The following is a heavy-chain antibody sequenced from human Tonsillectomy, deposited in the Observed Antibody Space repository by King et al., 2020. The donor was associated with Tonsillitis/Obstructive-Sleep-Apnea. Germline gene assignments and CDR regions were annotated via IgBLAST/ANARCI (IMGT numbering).Heavy chain of an antibody. D-gene: IGHD5-24*01. V-gene: IGHV4-39*01. J-gene: IGHJ5*02. CDR2: IYYSGST. Sequence: QLQESGPGLVKPSETLSLTCTVSGGSISSSSYYWGWIRQPPGKGLEWIGSIYYSGSTYYNPSLKSRVTISVDTSKNQFSLKLSSVTAADTAVYYCARLIGDGYKSSWFDPWGQGTLVTVSS. CDR3: ARLIGDGYKSSWFDP. CDR1: GGSISSSSYY.